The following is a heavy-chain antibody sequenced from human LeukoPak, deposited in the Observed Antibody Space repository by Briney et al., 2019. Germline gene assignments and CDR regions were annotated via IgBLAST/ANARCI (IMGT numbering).Heavy chain of an antibody. CDR2: MNPNSGNT. CDR1: GYTFTSYD. Sequence: ASVKVSCKASGYTFTSYDINWVRQATGQGLEWMGWMNPNSGNTGYAQKFQGRVTMTRNTSTSTAYMELSSLRSEDTAVYYCARGGLYDYGDYDDYWGQGTLVTVSS. V-gene: IGHV1-8*01. CDR3: ARGGLYDYGDYDDY. D-gene: IGHD4-17*01. J-gene: IGHJ4*02.